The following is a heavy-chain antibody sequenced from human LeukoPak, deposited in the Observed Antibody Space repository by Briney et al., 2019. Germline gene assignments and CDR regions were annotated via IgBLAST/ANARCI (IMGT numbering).Heavy chain of an antibody. CDR3: ARDRRHSSTSPNWFDP. CDR1: GYTFTGYY. CDR2: INPNSGGT. J-gene: IGHJ5*02. V-gene: IGHV1-2*02. D-gene: IGHD2-2*01. Sequence: GASVKVSCKASGYTFTGYYMHWVRQAPGQGLEWMGWINPNSGGTNYAQKFQGRVTMTRDTSISTAYMELRSLRSDDTAVYYCARDRRHSSTSPNWFDPWGQGTLVTVSS.